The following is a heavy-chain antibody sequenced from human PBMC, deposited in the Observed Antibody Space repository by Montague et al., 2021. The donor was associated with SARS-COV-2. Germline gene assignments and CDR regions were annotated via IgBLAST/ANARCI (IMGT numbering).Heavy chain of an antibody. V-gene: IGHV4-34*01. CDR2: ISHSGST. D-gene: IGHD2-15*01. Sequence: SETLSLTCAVYGGSFSGYYWSWIRQPPGKGLEWIGEISHSGSTNYNPSLKSRVTISVDTSKNQFSLKLSSVTAADTAVYYCARGSVDIVVVVAATPPYFDYWGQGTLVTVSS. CDR1: GGSFSGYY. J-gene: IGHJ4*02. CDR3: ARGSVDIVVVVAATPPYFDY.